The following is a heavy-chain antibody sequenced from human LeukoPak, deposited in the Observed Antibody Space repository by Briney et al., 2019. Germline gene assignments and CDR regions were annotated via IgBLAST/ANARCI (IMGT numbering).Heavy chain of an antibody. CDR1: GFTFSNYA. D-gene: IGHD4/OR15-4a*01. Sequence: GGSLRLSCAASGFTFSNYAMSWVRQAPGKGLEWVSAISGSGSDTYYADSVKGRFTISRDNSKNTLSLQMNSLRVDDTAVYYCARGPNYGDRCDFLDTWGQGTLVTVSS. CDR3: ARGPNYGDRCDFLDT. CDR2: ISGSGSDT. V-gene: IGHV3-23*01. J-gene: IGHJ5*02.